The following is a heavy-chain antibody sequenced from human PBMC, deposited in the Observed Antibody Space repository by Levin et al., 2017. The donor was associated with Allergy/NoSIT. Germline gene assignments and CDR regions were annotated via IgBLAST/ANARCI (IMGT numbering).Heavy chain of an antibody. J-gene: IGHJ4*02. CDR3: ARRTRVRGTFDS. Sequence: GGSLRLSCKVSGYNFPAYWIGWVRQMPGKGLEWVGIIYPADSDTRYSPSFQGQVTISADESLNTAYLQWSSLKASDTAMYYCARRTRVRGTFDSWGQGTLVTVSS. CDR2: IYPADSDT. V-gene: IGHV5-51*01. CDR1: GYNFPAYW. D-gene: IGHD3-10*01.